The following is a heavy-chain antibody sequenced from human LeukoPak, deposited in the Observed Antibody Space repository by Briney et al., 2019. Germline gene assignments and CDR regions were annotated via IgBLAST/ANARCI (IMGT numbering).Heavy chain of an antibody. CDR2: IYYSGST. CDR3: ARCLSGWLLESYYYYMDV. V-gene: IGHV4-39*07. Sequence: GSLRLSCAASGFTFSSYSMNWVRQAPGKGLEWIGSIYYSGSTYYNPSLKSRVTISVDTSKNQFSLKLSSVTAADTAVYYCARCLSGWLLESYYYYMDVWGKGTTVTVSS. J-gene: IGHJ6*03. D-gene: IGHD3-22*01. CDR1: GFTFSSYS.